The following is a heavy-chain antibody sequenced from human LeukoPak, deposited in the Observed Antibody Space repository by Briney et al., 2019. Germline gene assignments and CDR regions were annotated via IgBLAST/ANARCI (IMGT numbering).Heavy chain of an antibody. CDR1: GYTFTSYG. CDR3: ASWRVHLPMVRGVIGL. D-gene: IGHD3-10*01. J-gene: IGHJ4*02. Sequence: ASVKVSCKASGYTFTSYGISWVRQAPGQGLEWMGWISAYNGNTNYAQKLQGRVTMTTDTSTSTAYMELRSLRSDDTAVYYCASWRVHLPMVRGVIGLWGQGTLVTVSS. V-gene: IGHV1-18*01. CDR2: ISAYNGNT.